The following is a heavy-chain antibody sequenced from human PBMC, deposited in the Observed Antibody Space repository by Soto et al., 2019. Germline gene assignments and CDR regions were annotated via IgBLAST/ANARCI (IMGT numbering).Heavy chain of an antibody. CDR3: AIDPYTLENPCSAFDN. V-gene: IGHV3-23*01. CDR2: INGSGGIT. D-gene: IGHD3-10*02. CDR1: GFTFSNYA. Sequence: EVQLLESGGGLVQPGGSLRLSCAASGFTFSNYAMCWVRQAPGMGLVWVSAINGSGGITYYADSVKGHFTIYRDNNIHTLYLQINSLGAEDTAVYYCAIDPYTLENPCSAFDNWGQGTMVTVSS. J-gene: IGHJ3*02.